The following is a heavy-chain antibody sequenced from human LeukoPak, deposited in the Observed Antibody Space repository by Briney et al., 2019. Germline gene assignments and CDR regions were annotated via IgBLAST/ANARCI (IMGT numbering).Heavy chain of an antibody. D-gene: IGHD2-15*01. Sequence: PSVTVSLTCTVSGGSLSSYHWSWIRQPAGKGLQWMGRISAQWGRKHSPSIKIRVTMSVDTSKNQFSMKLTSVTAADTAVYYCARRGCRSGNCFFDYWGQGLLVTVSA. CDR2: ISAQWGR. J-gene: IGHJ4*02. CDR1: GGSLSSYH. CDR3: ARRGCRSGNCFFDY. V-gene: IGHV4-4*07.